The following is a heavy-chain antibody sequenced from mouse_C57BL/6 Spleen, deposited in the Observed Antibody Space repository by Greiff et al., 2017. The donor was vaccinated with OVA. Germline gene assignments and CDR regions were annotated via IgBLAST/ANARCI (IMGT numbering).Heavy chain of an antibody. V-gene: IGHV1-64*01. D-gene: IGHD1-1*01. CDR2: IHPNSGST. Sequence: QVQLQQPGAELVKPGASVKLSCKASGYTFTSYWMHWVKQRPGQGLEWIGMIHPNSGSTNYNEKFKSKATLTVDKSSSTAYMQLSSLTSEDSAVYYCANPYYYYSSDYWYFDVWGTGTTVTVSS. CDR3: ANPYYYYSSDYWYFDV. CDR1: GYTFTSYW. J-gene: IGHJ1*03.